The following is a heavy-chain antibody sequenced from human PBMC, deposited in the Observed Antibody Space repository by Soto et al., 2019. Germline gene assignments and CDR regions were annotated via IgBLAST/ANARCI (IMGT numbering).Heavy chain of an antibody. CDR1: GFTFSSYA. CDR3: AKGGHTFLNWFGP. Sequence: GTLRLSCAASGFTFSSYAMNWVRQAPGKGLEWISVISNSGHSAYYADSVKGRFTISRDNSKNTLYLQIKSLRAEDTAAYYCAKGGHTFLNWFGPCGQGPLVTVYS. J-gene: IGHJ5*02. CDR2: ISNSGHSA. D-gene: IGHD5-12*01. V-gene: IGHV3-23*01.